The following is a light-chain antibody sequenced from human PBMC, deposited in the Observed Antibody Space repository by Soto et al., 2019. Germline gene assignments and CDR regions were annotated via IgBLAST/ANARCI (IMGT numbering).Light chain of an antibody. CDR1: QSASTF. J-gene: IGKJ1*01. Sequence: DIQMTQSPSTLSASVGDRVTTTCRASQSASTFLAWYQQKPGQAPKLLIYDASTLQSGVPSRFSASGSGTEFALTISGLQPDDFAVYYCQQYNRYAVTFGQGTKVDIK. CDR3: QQYNRYAVT. CDR2: DAS. V-gene: IGKV1-5*01.